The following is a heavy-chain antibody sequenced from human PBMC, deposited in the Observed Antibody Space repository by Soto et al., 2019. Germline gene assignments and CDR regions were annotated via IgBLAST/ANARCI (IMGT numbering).Heavy chain of an antibody. CDR2: ASPDGTST. D-gene: IGHD4-17*01. CDR1: GFTFSGFW. J-gene: IGHJ5*02. V-gene: IGHV3-74*01. CDR3: TRHGPGDYFLFDP. Sequence: TGGSLRLSCAASGFTFSGFWMHWVRQAPGKGLVWVSRASPDGTSTSYADSVKGRFTISRDNARNTLYMQMNSLRVDDTAVYYCTRHGPGDYFLFDPWGQGTLVTVSS.